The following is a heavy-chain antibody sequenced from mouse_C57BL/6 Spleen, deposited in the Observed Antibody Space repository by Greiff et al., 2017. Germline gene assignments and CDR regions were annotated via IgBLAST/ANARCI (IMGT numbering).Heavy chain of an antibody. V-gene: IGHV1-80*01. CDR3: AREGDSSGYVGFAY. J-gene: IGHJ3*01. Sequence: QVQLKESGAELVKPGASVKISCKASGYAFSSYWMNWVKQRPGKGLEWIGQIYPGDGDTNYNGKFKGKDTLTADKSSSTAYMQLSSLTSEDSAVYFGAREGDSSGYVGFAYWGQGTLVTVSA. CDR2: IYPGDGDT. D-gene: IGHD3-2*02. CDR1: GYAFSSYW.